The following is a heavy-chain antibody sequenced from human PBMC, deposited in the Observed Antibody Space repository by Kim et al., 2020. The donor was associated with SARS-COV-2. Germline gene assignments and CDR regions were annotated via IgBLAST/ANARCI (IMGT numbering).Heavy chain of an antibody. CDR1: GGSFSGYY. V-gene: IGHV4-34*01. D-gene: IGHD2-15*01. J-gene: IGHJ5*02. Sequence: SETLSLTCAVYGGSFSGYYWSWIRQPPGKGLEWIGEINHSGSTNYNPSLKSRVTISVDTSKNQFSLKLSSVTAADTAVYYCARGQSRYCSGGSCYLVWFDPWGQGTLVTVSS. CDR2: INHSGST. CDR3: ARGQSRYCSGGSCYLVWFDP.